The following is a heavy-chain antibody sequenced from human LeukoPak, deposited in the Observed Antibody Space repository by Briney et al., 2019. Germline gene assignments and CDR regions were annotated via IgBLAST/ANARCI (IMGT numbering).Heavy chain of an antibody. Sequence: ASVKVSCKASGGTFSSYAISWVRQAPGQGLEWMGWINSNNDDTNYAQKFQGRVTMTRDTSISTAYMELSSLTSDDTAVYYCARRGSGYGYDYWGQGTLVTVSS. CDR1: GGTFSSYA. J-gene: IGHJ4*02. CDR3: ARRGSGYGYDY. CDR2: INSNNDDT. D-gene: IGHD5-18*01. V-gene: IGHV1-2*02.